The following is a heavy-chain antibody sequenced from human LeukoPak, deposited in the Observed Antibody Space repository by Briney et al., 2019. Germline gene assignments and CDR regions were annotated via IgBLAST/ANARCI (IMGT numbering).Heavy chain of an antibody. D-gene: IGHD1-26*01. Sequence: PPGGSLRLSCAASGFTFDDYAMHWVRQAPGKSLEWVSGISWNSGSIGYADSVKGRFTISRDNAKISLYLQMNSLRAEDMALYYCAKDTGSGSYHYFDYWGQGTLVTVSS. J-gene: IGHJ4*02. CDR2: ISWNSGSI. CDR3: AKDTGSGSYHYFDY. V-gene: IGHV3-9*03. CDR1: GFTFDDYA.